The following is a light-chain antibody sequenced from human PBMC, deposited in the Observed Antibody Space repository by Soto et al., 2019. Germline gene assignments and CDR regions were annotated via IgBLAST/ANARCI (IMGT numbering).Light chain of an antibody. CDR3: CSFAGSTTW. V-gene: IGLV2-23*01. Sequence: QSVLTQPASVSGSPGQSITISCTGTSSDVGTYKPVSWYQQHPGKAPKVIIYDDIKRPSGVSNRFSGSKSGNTASLTISGLQAEDEDDYYCCSFAGSTTWFGGGTKLTVL. J-gene: IGLJ3*02. CDR2: DDI. CDR1: SSDVGTYKP.